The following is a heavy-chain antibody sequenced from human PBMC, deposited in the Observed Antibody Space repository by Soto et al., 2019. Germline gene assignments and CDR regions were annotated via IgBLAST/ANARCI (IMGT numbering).Heavy chain of an antibody. CDR3: ARPARQDTVAGDF. Sequence: PSETLSLTCTVSFGSISSSSYYWFWIRQPPGKGLEWIGSIYYSGIAHYNPSLRSRVTISIDTSKNQFSLKLSSVTAADTAVYYCARPARQDTVAGDFWGQGTLVTVSS. V-gene: IGHV4-39*01. D-gene: IGHD5-12*01. CDR1: FGSISSSSYY. CDR2: IYYSGIA. J-gene: IGHJ4*02.